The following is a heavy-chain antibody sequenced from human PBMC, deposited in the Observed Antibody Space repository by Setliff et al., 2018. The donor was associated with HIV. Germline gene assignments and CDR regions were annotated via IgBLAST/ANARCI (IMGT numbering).Heavy chain of an antibody. CDR1: GYTFTNYA. CDR3: ARDSGDDYSDYYYYGMDV. Sequence: ASVKVSCKASGYTFTNYAMHWVRQAPGQRLEWMEWINAGNGDTKYSQKFQGRVTFTWDTSASTAYMELSSLRSEDTALYYCARDSGDDYSDYYYYGMDVWGQGTTVTVSS. V-gene: IGHV1-3*01. J-gene: IGHJ6*02. CDR2: INAGNGDT. D-gene: IGHD4-4*01.